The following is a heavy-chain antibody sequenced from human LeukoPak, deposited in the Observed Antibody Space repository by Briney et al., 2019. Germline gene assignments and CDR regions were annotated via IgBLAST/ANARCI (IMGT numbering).Heavy chain of an antibody. Sequence: ASVKVSCKASGGTFSSCAISWVRQAPGQGLEWMGGIIPIFGTANYAQKFQGRVTITADKSTSTAYMELSSLRSEDTAAYYCARGNGIVVVPAAIQYNWFDPWGQGTLVTVSS. J-gene: IGHJ5*02. CDR3: ARGNGIVVVPAAIQYNWFDP. V-gene: IGHV1-69*06. D-gene: IGHD2-2*01. CDR1: GGTFSSCA. CDR2: IIPIFGTA.